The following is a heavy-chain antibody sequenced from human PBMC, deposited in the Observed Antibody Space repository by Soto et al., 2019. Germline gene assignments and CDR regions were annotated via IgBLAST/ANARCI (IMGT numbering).Heavy chain of an antibody. Sequence: QVQLVESGGGVVQPGRSLRLSCAASGFAFSSYAMHWVRQAPGKGLEWVAVISYDGSNKYYADSVKGRFTISRDNSKNTLYLHMNSLRAEDTAVYYCARDLSRSGDWGQGTLVTVSS. CDR1: GFAFSSYA. CDR2: ISYDGSNK. V-gene: IGHV3-30-3*01. D-gene: IGHD3-10*01. CDR3: ARDLSRSGD. J-gene: IGHJ4*02.